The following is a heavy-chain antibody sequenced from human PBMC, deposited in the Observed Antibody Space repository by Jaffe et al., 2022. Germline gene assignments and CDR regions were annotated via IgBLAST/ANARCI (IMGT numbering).Heavy chain of an antibody. CDR2: IIPIFGTA. V-gene: IGHV1-69*01. D-gene: IGHD2-2*01. CDR3: ARSYLYCSSTSCYVPGDYYYYMDV. J-gene: IGHJ6*03. CDR1: GGTFSSYA. Sequence: QVQLVQSGAEVKKPGSSVKVSCKASGGTFSSYAISWVRQAPGQGLEWMGGIIPIFGTANYAQKFQGRVTITADESTSTAYMELSSLRSEDTAVYYCARSYLYCSSTSCYVPGDYYYYMDVWGKGTTVTVSS.